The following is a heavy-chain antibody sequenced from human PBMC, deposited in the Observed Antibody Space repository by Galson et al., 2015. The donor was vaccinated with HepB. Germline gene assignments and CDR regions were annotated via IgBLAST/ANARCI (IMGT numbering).Heavy chain of an antibody. CDR2: IKKDGTYK. Sequence: SLRLSCAASGFTCSSYWMTWVRQAPGKGLEWVANIKKDGTYKNYVDSVKGRFTISRDNAENSLYLQMNSLRAEDTAIYYCLCVEGRMGVDYWGQGTLVTVSS. CDR1: GFTCSSYW. D-gene: IGHD3-16*01. V-gene: IGHV3-7*03. J-gene: IGHJ4*02. CDR3: LCVEGRMGVDY.